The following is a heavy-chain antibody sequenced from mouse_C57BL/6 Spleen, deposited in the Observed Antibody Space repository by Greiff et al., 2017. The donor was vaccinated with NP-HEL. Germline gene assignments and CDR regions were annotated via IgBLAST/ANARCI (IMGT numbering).Heavy chain of an antibody. D-gene: IGHD1-1*01. Sequence: EVKLMESGGGLVKPGGSLKLSCAASGFTFSSYAMSWVRQTPEKRLEWVATISDGGSYTYYPDNVKGRFTISRDNAKNNLYLQMSHLKSEDTAMYYCAREFPNYYGSSYYFDYWGQGTTLTVSS. V-gene: IGHV5-4*01. J-gene: IGHJ2*01. CDR3: AREFPNYYGSSYYFDY. CDR1: GFTFSSYA. CDR2: ISDGGSYT.